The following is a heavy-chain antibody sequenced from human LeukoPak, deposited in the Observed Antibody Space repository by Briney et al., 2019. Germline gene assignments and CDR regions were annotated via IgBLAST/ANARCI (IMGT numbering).Heavy chain of an antibody. J-gene: IGHJ5*02. CDR3: ARETYGSGTFFYLRERKFDP. V-gene: IGHV1-2*02. D-gene: IGHD3-10*01. Sequence: ASVKVSCKASGYTFTGYYMHWVRQAPGQGLEWMGWINPNSGGTNYAQKSQGRVTMTRDTSISTAYMELSRLRSDDTAVYYCARETYGSGTFFYLRERKFDPWGQGTLVTVSS. CDR1: GYTFTGYY. CDR2: INPNSGGT.